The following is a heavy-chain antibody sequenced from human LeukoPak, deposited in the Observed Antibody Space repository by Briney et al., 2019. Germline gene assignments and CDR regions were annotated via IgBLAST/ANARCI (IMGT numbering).Heavy chain of an antibody. CDR1: GGSISSYY. CDR2: IYTSGST. D-gene: IGHD3-10*01. Sequence: NPSETLSLTCTVSGGSISSYYWSWIRQPAGKGLEWIGRIYTSGSTNYNPSLKSRVPMSVDTSKNPFSLRLSSVTAAETAVYYCARGLLWFGELGNWFAPWGQGPLVTVSS. CDR3: ARGLLWFGELGNWFAP. V-gene: IGHV4-4*07. J-gene: IGHJ5*02.